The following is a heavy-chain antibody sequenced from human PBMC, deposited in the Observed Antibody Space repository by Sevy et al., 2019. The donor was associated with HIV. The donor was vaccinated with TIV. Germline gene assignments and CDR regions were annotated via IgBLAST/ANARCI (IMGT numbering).Heavy chain of an antibody. V-gene: IGHV3-23*01. CDR1: GFTFSSYA. Sequence: GESLKISCAASGFTFSSYAMSWVRQAPGKGLEWVSAISGSGGSTYYADSVKGRFTISRDNSKNTLYLQMNSLRAEDTAVYYCAKGIAAAGTGYFQHWGQGTLVTVSS. CDR2: ISGSGGST. D-gene: IGHD6-13*01. CDR3: AKGIAAAGTGYFQH. J-gene: IGHJ1*01.